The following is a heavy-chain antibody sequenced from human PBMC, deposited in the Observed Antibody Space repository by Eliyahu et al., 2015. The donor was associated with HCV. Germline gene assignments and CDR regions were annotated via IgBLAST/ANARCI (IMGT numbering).Heavy chain of an antibody. J-gene: IGHJ4*02. V-gene: IGHV3-74*03. CDR2: INGDGSTT. CDR3: TGDFWGSFNY. CDR1: GFTFSSHW. D-gene: IGHD3-16*01. Sequence: EVQLVESGGGLVQPGGSLRLSCAASGFTFSSHWMDWVRQAPGKGLVWVSRINGDGSTTTYADSVKGRFTISRDNAKNTLYLQMNSLRVEDTAIYYCTGDFWGSFNYWGQGTLVTVSS.